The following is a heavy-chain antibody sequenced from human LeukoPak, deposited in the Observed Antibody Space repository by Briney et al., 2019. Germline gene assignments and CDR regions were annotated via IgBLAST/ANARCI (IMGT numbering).Heavy chain of an antibody. J-gene: IGHJ4*02. V-gene: IGHV4-4*07. Sequence: ASETLSLTCAVYGGSFSGYYWSWIRQPAGKGLEWIGRIYTSGSTNYSPSLKSRVTMSVDTSKNQFSLKLISVTAADTAVYYCAREYGDQGTRNFDYWGQGSLVTVSS. D-gene: IGHD4-17*01. CDR1: GGSFSGYY. CDR2: IYTSGST. CDR3: AREYGDQGTRNFDY.